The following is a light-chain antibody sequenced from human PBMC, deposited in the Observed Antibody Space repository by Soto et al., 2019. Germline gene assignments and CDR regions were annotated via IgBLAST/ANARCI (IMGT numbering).Light chain of an antibody. V-gene: IGLV1-40*01. J-gene: IGLJ3*02. CDR1: SSNIGAGHD. CDR2: ANT. Sequence: QSVLTQPPSVSGAPGQRVTISCTGSSSNIGAGHDVHWYQQIPETAPKLLVSANTNRPSGVPDRFSGSNSGTSASLSITGLQAEDEADHYCQSFDSSLDGWVFGGGTKVTVL. CDR3: QSFDSSLDGWV.